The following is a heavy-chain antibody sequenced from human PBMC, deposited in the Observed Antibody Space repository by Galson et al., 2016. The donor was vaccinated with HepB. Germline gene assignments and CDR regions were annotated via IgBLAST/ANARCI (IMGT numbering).Heavy chain of an antibody. Sequence: SVKVSCKASGYTFTSYAIHWVRQAPGQRLEWMGWTSNANGNTEYSQSFQGRVTFTRDTSASTAYMELSSLTSEDTAVYYCAARGNSWPYYWGQGTLVTVSS. CDR1: GYTFTSYA. J-gene: IGHJ4*02. CDR2: TSNANGNT. CDR3: AARGNSWPYY. V-gene: IGHV1-3*04. D-gene: IGHD6-13*01.